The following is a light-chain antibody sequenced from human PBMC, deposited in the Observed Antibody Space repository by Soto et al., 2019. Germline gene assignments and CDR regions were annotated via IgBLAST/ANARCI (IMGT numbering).Light chain of an antibody. V-gene: IGLV2-14*01. CDR3: SSYTTSSTLEGV. CDR1: SSNVGGYNR. J-gene: IGLJ1*01. Sequence: QSALTQPASVSGSPGQSITMSCTGTSSNVGGYNRVSWYQQHPGKAPKLMIYDVTIRPSGVSNRFSGSKSGNTASLTISGLQAEDEAEYYCSSYTTSSTLEGVFGTGTKLTVL. CDR2: DVT.